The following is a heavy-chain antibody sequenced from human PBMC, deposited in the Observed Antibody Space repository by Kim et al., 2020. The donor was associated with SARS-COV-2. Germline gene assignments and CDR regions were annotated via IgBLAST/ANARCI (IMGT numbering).Heavy chain of an antibody. J-gene: IGHJ5*02. CDR2: IYYSGST. D-gene: IGHD2-2*01. Sequence: SETLSLTCTVSGGSISSSSYYWGWIRQPPGKGLEWIGSIYYSGSTYYNPSLKSRVTISVDTSKNQFSLKLSSVTAADTAVYYCARDFPPTHQLLSFRSYNWFDPWGQGTLVTVSS. CDR3: ARDFPPTHQLLSFRSYNWFDP. V-gene: IGHV4-39*07. CDR1: GGSISSSSYY.